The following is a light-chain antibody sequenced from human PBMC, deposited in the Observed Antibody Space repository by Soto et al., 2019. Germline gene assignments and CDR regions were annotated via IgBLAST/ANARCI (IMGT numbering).Light chain of an antibody. CDR1: QSVSSY. Sequence: ETVLTQSPATLSLSPGERATLSCRASQSVSSYLAWYQQKPGQAPRLLIYDASNRATGIPARFSGSGSGTDFTLTISSLEPEDFAVYYCQQRSNWPLLTFGGGTKVEIK. CDR3: QQRSNWPLLT. V-gene: IGKV3-11*01. CDR2: DAS. J-gene: IGKJ4*01.